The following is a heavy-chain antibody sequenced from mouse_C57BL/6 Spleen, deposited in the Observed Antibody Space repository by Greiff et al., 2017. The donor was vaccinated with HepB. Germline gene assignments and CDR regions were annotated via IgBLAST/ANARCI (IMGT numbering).Heavy chain of an antibody. D-gene: IGHD1-1*01. J-gene: IGHJ3*01. Sequence: VQLQQPGAELVKPGASVKMSCKASGYTFTSYWITWVKQRPGQGLEWIGDIYPGSGSTNYNEKFKSKATLTVDTSSSTAYMQLSSLTSEDSAVYYCAREDFYYYGSRGFAYWGQGTLVTVSA. V-gene: IGHV1-55*01. CDR1: GYTFTSYW. CDR3: AREDFYYYGSRGFAY. CDR2: IYPGSGST.